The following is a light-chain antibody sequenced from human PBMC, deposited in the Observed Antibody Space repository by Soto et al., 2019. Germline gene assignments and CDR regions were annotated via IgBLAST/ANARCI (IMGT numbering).Light chain of an antibody. J-gene: IGKJ1*01. CDR1: ESIDNW. V-gene: IGKV1-5*01. CDR3: QQYHPDWT. CDR2: AAS. Sequence: DIQMTQSPSTLSASAGDTVTITCRASESIDNWLAWYQQKPGKAPKLLLFAASTLVGGVPSRFSGRGSGTELTLTISSLQEDDFDTYYCQQYHPDWTFGQGTKLDIK.